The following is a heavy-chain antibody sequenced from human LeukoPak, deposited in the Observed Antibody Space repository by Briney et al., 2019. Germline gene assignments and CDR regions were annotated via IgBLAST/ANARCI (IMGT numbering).Heavy chain of an antibody. J-gene: IGHJ4*02. D-gene: IGHD4-17*01. V-gene: IGHV3-23*01. Sequence: GGSLRLSCAASGFTFSSYAMSWVGQAPGKGLEWVSAISGSGGSTYYADSVKGRSTISRDNSKNTLYLQMNSLRAEDTAVYYCAKGPGLTTVPKFDYWGQGTMATLSS. CDR1: GFTFSSYA. CDR2: ISGSGGST. CDR3: AKGPGLTTVPKFDY.